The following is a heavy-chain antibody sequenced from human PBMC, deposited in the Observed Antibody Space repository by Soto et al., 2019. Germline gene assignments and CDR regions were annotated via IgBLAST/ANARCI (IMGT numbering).Heavy chain of an antibody. CDR3: ARHLITMVRGHHGWFDP. Sequence: SETLSLTCTVSGGSISSYYWSWIRQPPGKGLEWIGYIYYSGSTNYNPSLKSRFTISVDTSKNQFSLKLSSVTAADTAVYYCARHLITMVRGHHGWFDPWGQGTLVTVSS. D-gene: IGHD3-10*01. V-gene: IGHV4-59*08. CDR2: IYYSGST. J-gene: IGHJ5*02. CDR1: GGSISSYY.